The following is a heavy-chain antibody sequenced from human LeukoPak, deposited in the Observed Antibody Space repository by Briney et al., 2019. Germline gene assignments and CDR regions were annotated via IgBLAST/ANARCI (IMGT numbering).Heavy chain of an antibody. V-gene: IGHV3-48*03. Sequence: QPGGSLRLSCAATGFTFSSYEMNWVRQAPGKGLEWVSYIYSSGGNIYYADSVKGRFTISRDNAKNSLYLQMNSLRVEDTAVYYCAREGADGYNVGFGYWGQGTLVTVSS. CDR1: GFTFSSYE. J-gene: IGHJ4*02. CDR2: IYSSGGNI. D-gene: IGHD5-24*01. CDR3: AREGADGYNVGFGY.